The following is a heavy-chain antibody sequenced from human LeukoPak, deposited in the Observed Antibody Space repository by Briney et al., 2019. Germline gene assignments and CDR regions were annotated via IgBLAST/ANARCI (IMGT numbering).Heavy chain of an antibody. CDR2: IYYSGST. CDR1: GGSISSSSYY. Sequence: NASETLSLTCTVSGGSISSSSYYWGWIRQPPGKGLEWTGSIYYSGSTYYNPSLKSRVTISVDTSKNQFSLKLSSVTAADTAVYYCARQRVVVAATPISWFDPWGQGTLVTVSS. V-gene: IGHV4-39*01. J-gene: IGHJ5*02. D-gene: IGHD2-15*01. CDR3: ARQRVVVAATPISWFDP.